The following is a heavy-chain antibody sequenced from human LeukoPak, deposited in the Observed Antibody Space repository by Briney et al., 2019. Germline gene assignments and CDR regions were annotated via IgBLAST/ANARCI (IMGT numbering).Heavy chain of an antibody. CDR1: GDTFTSYD. J-gene: IGHJ4*02. Sequence: ASVKVSCKASGDTFTSYDINWVRQATGQGLEWMGWMNPNSGNTGYAQKFQGRVTITRNTSISTAYMELSSLRSEDTAVYYCARGYDYGESYFDYWGQGTLVTVSS. V-gene: IGHV1-8*03. D-gene: IGHD4-17*01. CDR3: ARGYDYGESYFDY. CDR2: MNPNSGNT.